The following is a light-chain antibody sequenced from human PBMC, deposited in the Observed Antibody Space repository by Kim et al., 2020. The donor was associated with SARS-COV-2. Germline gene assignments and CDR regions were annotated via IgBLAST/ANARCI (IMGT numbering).Light chain of an antibody. CDR1: QSVNSY. J-gene: IGKJ2*01. V-gene: IGKV3-11*01. CDR3: QQRSNWPPYT. Sequence: LCPGERATLSCRASQSVNSYLAWYQQKPGQAPRLLIYDASNRATGIPARFSGSGSGTDFTLTISSLEPGDFAVYYCQQRSNWPPYTFGQGTKLEI. CDR2: DAS.